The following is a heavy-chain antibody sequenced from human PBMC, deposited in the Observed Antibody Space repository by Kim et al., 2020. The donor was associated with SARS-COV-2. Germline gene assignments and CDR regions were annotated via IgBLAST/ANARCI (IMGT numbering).Heavy chain of an antibody. CDR1: GYSFTSYW. J-gene: IGHJ5*02. CDR2: IFPGDSDT. Sequence: GESLKISCKGSGYSFTSYWIGWVRQVPGKGLEWMGIIFPGDSDTRYSPSFQGQVTISADKSISTAFLQWSSLKASDTAMYYCARVYSSDWRWFDPWGQGTLVTVSS. D-gene: IGHD6-19*01. CDR3: ARVYSSDWRWFDP. V-gene: IGHV5-51*01.